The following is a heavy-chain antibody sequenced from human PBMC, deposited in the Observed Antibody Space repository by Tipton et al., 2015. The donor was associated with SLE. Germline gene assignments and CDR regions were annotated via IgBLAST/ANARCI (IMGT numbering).Heavy chain of an antibody. V-gene: IGHV4-39*07. CDR1: GGSISSSSYY. Sequence: SLTCTVSGGSISSSSYYWGWIRQPPGKGLEWIGNIYYSGSTYYNPSLKSRVTISVDTSKNQFSLKLSSVTAADTAVYYCARFLIVVAEFDYWGQGTLVTVSS. CDR2: IYYSGST. D-gene: IGHD3-22*01. CDR3: ARFLIVVAEFDY. J-gene: IGHJ4*02.